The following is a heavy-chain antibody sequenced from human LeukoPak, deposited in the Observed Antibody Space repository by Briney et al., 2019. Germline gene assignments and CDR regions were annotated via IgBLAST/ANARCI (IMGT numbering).Heavy chain of an antibody. CDR1: GGSISSYY. CDR2: IYTSGST. V-gene: IGHV4-4*09. CDR3: ARRGTGIAAAGSWFDP. J-gene: IGHJ5*02. D-gene: IGHD6-13*01. Sequence: SETLSLTCTVSGGSISSYYWSWIRQPPGKGLEWIGYIYTSGSTNYNPSLKGRVTISVDTSKNQFSLKLSSVTAADTAVYYCARRGTGIAAAGSWFDPWGQGTLVTVSS.